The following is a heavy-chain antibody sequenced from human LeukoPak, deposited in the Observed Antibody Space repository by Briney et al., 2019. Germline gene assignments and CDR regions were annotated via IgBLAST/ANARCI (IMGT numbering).Heavy chain of an antibody. CDR2: IIPIFGTA. V-gene: IGHV1-69*01. Sequence: GASVKVSCKASGGTFSSYAISWVRQAPGQGLEWMGGIIPIFGTANYAQKFQGRVTITADGSTSTAYMELSSLRSEDTAVYYCARRRGYSYGSLDYWGQGTLVTVSS. CDR1: GGTFSSYA. D-gene: IGHD5-18*01. CDR3: ARRRGYSYGSLDY. J-gene: IGHJ4*02.